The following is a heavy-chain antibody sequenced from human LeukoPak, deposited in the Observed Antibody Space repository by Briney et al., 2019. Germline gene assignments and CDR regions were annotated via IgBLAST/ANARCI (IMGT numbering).Heavy chain of an antibody. CDR1: GFTFSSHW. D-gene: IGHD5-18*01. J-gene: IGHJ4*02. Sequence: GGSLRLSCAASGFTFSSHWMSWVRQAPGKGLEWVANIKQDGSEKYYVDSVKGRFTISRDNAKNSLYLQMNSLRAEDTAVYYCARKSSYGFVWGQGTLVTVSS. V-gene: IGHV3-7*05. CDR3: ARKSSYGFV. CDR2: IKQDGSEK.